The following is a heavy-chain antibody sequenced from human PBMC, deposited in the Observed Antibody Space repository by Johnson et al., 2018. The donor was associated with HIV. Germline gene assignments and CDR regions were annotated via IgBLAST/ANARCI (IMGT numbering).Heavy chain of an antibody. CDR2: IRYDGSNK. CDR1: GFTFSSYG. J-gene: IGHJ3*02. Sequence: QVQLVESGGGVVQPGGSLRLSCAASGFTFSSYGMHWVRQAPGKGLEWVAFIRYDGSNKYYADSVKGRFTISRDNSKNTLYLQMNSLRAEDTAVYYCAREVYDYVWGSYRSPDAFDIWGQGTMVTVSS. V-gene: IGHV3-30*02. D-gene: IGHD3-16*02. CDR3: AREVYDYVWGSYRSPDAFDI.